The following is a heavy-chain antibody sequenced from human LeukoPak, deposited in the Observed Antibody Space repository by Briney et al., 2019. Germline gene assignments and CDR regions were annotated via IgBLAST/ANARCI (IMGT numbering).Heavy chain of an antibody. CDR2: IIPIFGTA. CDR3: ASGVRGVIPHDY. V-gene: IGHV1-69*13. J-gene: IGHJ4*02. Sequence: ASVTVSFTASGGTFSSYAISWVRQAPGQGLEWMGGIIPIFGTANYAQKFQGRVTITADESTSTAYMELSSLRSEDTAVYYCASGVRGVIPHDYWGQGTLVTVSS. D-gene: IGHD3-10*01. CDR1: GGTFSSYA.